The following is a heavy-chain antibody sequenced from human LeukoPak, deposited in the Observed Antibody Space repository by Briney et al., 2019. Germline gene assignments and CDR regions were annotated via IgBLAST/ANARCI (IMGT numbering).Heavy chain of an antibody. CDR1: GGSFSGYY. D-gene: IGHD6-13*01. CDR2: INHSGST. J-gene: IGHJ5*02. Sequence: SETLSLTCAVYGGSFSGYYWSWIRQPPGKGLEWIGEINHSGSTNYNPSLRSRVTISVDTSKNQFSLKLSSVTAADTAVYYCARQPLQQLATRWFDPWGQGTLVTVSS. V-gene: IGHV4-34*01. CDR3: ARQPLQQLATRWFDP.